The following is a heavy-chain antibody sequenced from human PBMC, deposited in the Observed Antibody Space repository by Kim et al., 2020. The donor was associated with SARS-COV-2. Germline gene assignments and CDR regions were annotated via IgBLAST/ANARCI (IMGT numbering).Heavy chain of an antibody. CDR2: ISTDKPNT. CDR3: VRDPPGSTYDAFDI. D-gene: IGHD3-10*01. V-gene: IGHV1-18*01. Sequence: ASVKVSCKASGYTFASYGISWVRQAPGQGPEWMGWISTDKPNTNFAQKFQGRVTMTTDTCTSTVYMELRSLRSDDTAVYYCVRDPPGSTYDAFDIWGQGTMVTVSS. CDR1: GYTFASYG. J-gene: IGHJ3*02.